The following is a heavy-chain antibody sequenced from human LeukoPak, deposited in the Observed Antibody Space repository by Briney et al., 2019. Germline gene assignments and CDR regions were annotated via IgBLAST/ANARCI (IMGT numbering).Heavy chain of an antibody. CDR2: INHDATDA. CDR3: ARARDYNSGSYPGF. CDR1: GFSLTSYW. V-gene: IGHV3-74*01. J-gene: IGHJ4*02. Sequence: GGSLRLSCKAAGFSLTSYWMHWVRQAPGKGLTWISRINHDATDAIYADSVRGRFTISRDDAKNALYLQLNRLGADDTAIYYCARARDYNSGSYPGFWGRGTLVTVSS. D-gene: IGHD3-10*01.